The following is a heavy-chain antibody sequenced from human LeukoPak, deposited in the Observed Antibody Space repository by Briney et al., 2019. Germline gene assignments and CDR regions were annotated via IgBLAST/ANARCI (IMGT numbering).Heavy chain of an antibody. D-gene: IGHD6-19*01. J-gene: IGHJ4*02. CDR2: INPSGGST. Sequence: ASVKVSCKASGYTFTGYYMHWVRQAPGQGLEWMGIINPSGGSTSYAQKFQGRVTMTRDMSTSTVYMELSSLRSEDTAVYYCARGYSIGGIAVAGRRKKDFGYWGQGTLVTVSS. CDR3: ARGYSIGGIAVAGRRKKDFGY. CDR1: GYTFTGYY. V-gene: IGHV1-46*01.